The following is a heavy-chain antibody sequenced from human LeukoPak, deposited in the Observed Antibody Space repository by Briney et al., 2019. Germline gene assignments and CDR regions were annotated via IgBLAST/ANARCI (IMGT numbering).Heavy chain of an antibody. Sequence: GGSLRLSCAASGFTFSSYGMHWVRQAPSKGLEWVAVIWYDGSNKYYADSVKGRFTISRDNSKNTLYLQMNSLRAEDTAVYYCARDAQYYYDSSGYPDYWGQGTLVTVSS. CDR3: ARDAQYYYDSSGYPDY. V-gene: IGHV3-33*01. CDR1: GFTFSSYG. J-gene: IGHJ4*02. D-gene: IGHD3-22*01. CDR2: IWYDGSNK.